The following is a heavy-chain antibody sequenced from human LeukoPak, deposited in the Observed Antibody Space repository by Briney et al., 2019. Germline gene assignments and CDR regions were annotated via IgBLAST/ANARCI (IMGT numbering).Heavy chain of an antibody. CDR1: GFTFSSYA. Sequence: PGGSLRLSCAASGFTFSSYAMHWVRQAPGKGLEYVSAISSNGGSTYYANSVKGRFTISRDNSKNTLYLQMGSLRAEDMAVYYCARDSGVQLWSPVPSYFDYWGQGTLVTVSS. CDR2: ISSNGGST. CDR3: ARDSGVQLWSPVPSYFDY. D-gene: IGHD5-18*01. J-gene: IGHJ4*02. V-gene: IGHV3-64*01.